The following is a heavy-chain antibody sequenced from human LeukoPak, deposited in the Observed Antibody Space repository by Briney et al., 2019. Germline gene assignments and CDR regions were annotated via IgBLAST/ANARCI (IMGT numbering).Heavy chain of an antibody. Sequence: SGGSLGLSCAASGFTFSSYAMSWVRQAPGKGLEWVSAISGSGGSTYYADSVKGRFTISRDNSKNTLYLQMNSLRAEDTAVYYCAKDTRSPITMVRGVIQYFDYWGQGTLVTVSS. D-gene: IGHD3-10*01. CDR2: ISGSGGST. CDR3: AKDTRSPITMVRGVIQYFDY. V-gene: IGHV3-23*01. J-gene: IGHJ4*02. CDR1: GFTFSSYA.